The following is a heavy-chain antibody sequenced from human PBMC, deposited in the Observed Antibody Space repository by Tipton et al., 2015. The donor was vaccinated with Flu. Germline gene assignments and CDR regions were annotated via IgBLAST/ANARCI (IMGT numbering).Heavy chain of an antibody. D-gene: IGHD2-15*01. Sequence: TLSLTCTVSGDSISSYYWSWIRQPAGKGLEWLGRIYTSGSTNYNPSLKSRVTMSGDTSKNQFSLKLSSVTAADTAVYYCARGPCSGGNCYVKGSFDIGGQAPIVAVSA. CDR2: IYTSGST. CDR1: GDSISSYY. J-gene: IGHJ3*02. V-gene: IGHV4-4*07. CDR3: ARGPCSGGNCYVKGSFDI.